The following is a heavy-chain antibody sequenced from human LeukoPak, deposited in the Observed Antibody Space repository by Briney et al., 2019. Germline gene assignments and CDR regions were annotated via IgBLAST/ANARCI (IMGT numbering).Heavy chain of an antibody. CDR3: ARPNSYGFAADAFDI. D-gene: IGHD5-18*01. CDR1: GGSISSSSYY. CDR2: IYYSGST. Sequence: PSETLSLTCTVSGGSISSSSYYWGWIRQPPGKGLEWTGSIYYSGSTYYNPSLKSRVTISVDTSKNQFSLKLSSVTAADTAVYYCARPNSYGFAADAFDIWGQGTMVTVSS. J-gene: IGHJ3*02. V-gene: IGHV4-39*01.